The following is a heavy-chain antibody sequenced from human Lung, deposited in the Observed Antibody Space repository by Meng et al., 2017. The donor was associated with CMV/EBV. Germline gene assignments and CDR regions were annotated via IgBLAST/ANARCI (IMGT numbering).Heavy chain of an antibody. CDR1: GDSISSSAPY. Sequence: VSGDSISSSAPYWTWIRQHPGKGLEWIGYIYYSGSTYSNPSLKSRVTISVETSKNQFSLRLISVTAADTAVYYCARLGGFLNWFDPWGQGTLVTVSS. J-gene: IGHJ5*02. D-gene: IGHD2-15*01. CDR3: ARLGGFLNWFDP. CDR2: IYYSGST. V-gene: IGHV4-31*02.